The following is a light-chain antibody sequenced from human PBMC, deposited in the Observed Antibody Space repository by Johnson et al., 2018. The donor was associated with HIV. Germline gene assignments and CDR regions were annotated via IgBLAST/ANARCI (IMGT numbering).Light chain of an antibody. J-gene: IGLJ1*01. CDR2: ANN. CDR3: GTWDSSMSAAV. Sequence: HSVLTQPPSVSAAPGQKVTISCSGSSSNIGSNYVSWYQQLPGTAPRLLISANNERPSGIPDRFSGSKSGTSATLGITGLQTGDEADYYCGTWDSSMSAAVFGTGTKVTV. CDR1: SSNIGSNY. V-gene: IGLV1-51*01.